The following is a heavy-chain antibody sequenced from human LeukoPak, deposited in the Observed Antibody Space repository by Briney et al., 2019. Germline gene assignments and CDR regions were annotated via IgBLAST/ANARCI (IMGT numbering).Heavy chain of an antibody. CDR1: GYSISSNNW. CDR3: ATWGIAVAGTFDY. J-gene: IGHJ4*02. D-gene: IGHD6-19*01. CDR2: IHYSGSA. Sequence: SETLSLTCGVSGYSISSNNWWGWIRQPRGKGLEWIGYIHYSGSAYYNPSLKSRATMSVDTSKNQFSLKLNSVTAVDTAVYYCATWGIAVAGTFDYWGQGTLVTVST. V-gene: IGHV4-28*01.